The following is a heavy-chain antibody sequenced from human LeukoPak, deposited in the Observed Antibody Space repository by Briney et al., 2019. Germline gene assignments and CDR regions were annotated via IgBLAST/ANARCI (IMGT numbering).Heavy chain of an antibody. CDR2: IYYSGST. D-gene: IGHD6-19*01. CDR3: ARDPAVAGTSHFDY. V-gene: IGHV4-39*07. J-gene: IGHJ4*02. Sequence: SETLSLTCTVSGGSISSSSYYWGWIRQPPGKGLEWIGSIYYSGSTYYNPSLKSRVTISVDTSKNQFSLKLSSVTAADTAVYYCARDPAVAGTSHFDYWGRGTLVTVSS. CDR1: GGSISSSSYY.